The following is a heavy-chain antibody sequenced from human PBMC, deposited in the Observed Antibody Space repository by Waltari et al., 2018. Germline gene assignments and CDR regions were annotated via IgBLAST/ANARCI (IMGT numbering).Heavy chain of an antibody. CDR3: ARGLPNLDMITFGGVIVPLDY. Sequence: QVQLQQWGAGLLKPSETLSLTCAVYGGSFSGYYWSWIRQPPGTGLEWIGEINHSGSTNYNPSLKSRVTISVDTSKNQFSLKLSSVTAADTAVYYCARGLPNLDMITFGGVIVPLDYWGQGTLVTVSS. CDR2: INHSGST. CDR1: GGSFSGYY. J-gene: IGHJ4*02. V-gene: IGHV4-34*01. D-gene: IGHD3-16*02.